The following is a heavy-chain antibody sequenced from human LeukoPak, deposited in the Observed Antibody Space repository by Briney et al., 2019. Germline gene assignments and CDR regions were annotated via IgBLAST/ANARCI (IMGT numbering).Heavy chain of an antibody. D-gene: IGHD3-22*01. V-gene: IGHV4-39*01. CDR1: GGSISSSSYY. CDR3: ARRWYYYDSSGYPEEYYFDY. Sequence: SETLSLTCTVSGGSISSSSYYWGWIRQPPGKGLESIVSIYYSGSTYYNPSLKSRVTISVDTSKNQFSLKLSSVTAADTAVYYCARRWYYYDSSGYPEEYYFDYWGQGTLVTVSS. CDR2: IYYSGST. J-gene: IGHJ4*02.